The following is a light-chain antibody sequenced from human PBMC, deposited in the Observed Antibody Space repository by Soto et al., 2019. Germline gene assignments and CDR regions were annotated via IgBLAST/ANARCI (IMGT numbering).Light chain of an antibody. CDR2: AAS. CDR1: QGISSW. Sequence: DIQMTQSPSSVSASVGDRVTITCRASQGISSWLDWYQQKPGKAPKLLIYAASSLQSGVPSRFSGSGSVTDFTLTISSLQPEDFATYYCQQANSFPPSFGGGTKVEIK. CDR3: QQANSFPPS. V-gene: IGKV1D-12*01. J-gene: IGKJ4*01.